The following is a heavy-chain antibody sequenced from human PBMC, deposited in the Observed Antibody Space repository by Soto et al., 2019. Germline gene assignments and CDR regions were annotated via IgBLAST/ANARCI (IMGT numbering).Heavy chain of an antibody. CDR2: ISGSGGRS. V-gene: IGHV3-23*01. D-gene: IGHD3-16*01. CDR3: AKAYFVWSSEQPYYFAY. J-gene: IGHJ4*02. Sequence: EVQLLDSGGGLVQPGGSLRLSCAASGFTFSNYAMTWVRQGPGKGLEWVSGISGSGGRSYYADSVKGRFTISRDNSKSTLYLQMNGLRAEDTAVYYCAKAYFVWSSEQPYYFAYWGQGTLVTVSS. CDR1: GFTFSNYA.